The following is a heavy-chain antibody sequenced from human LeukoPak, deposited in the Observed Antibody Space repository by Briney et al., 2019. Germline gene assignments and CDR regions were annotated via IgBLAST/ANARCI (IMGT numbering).Heavy chain of an antibody. Sequence: ASVKVSCKASGYTFTSYYMHWVRQAPGQGLEWMGIINPSGGSTSYAQKFQGRVTMTRDMSTSTVYMELSSLRSEDTAVYYCARAGVDIWTGYSVRWFDPWGQGTLVTVSS. J-gene: IGHJ5*02. CDR1: GYTFTSYY. V-gene: IGHV1-46*01. CDR2: INPSGGST. D-gene: IGHD3-9*01. CDR3: ARAGVDIWTGYSVRWFDP.